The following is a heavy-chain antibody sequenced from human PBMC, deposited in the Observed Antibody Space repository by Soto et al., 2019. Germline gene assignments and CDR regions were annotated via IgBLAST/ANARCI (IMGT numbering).Heavy chain of an antibody. D-gene: IGHD6-19*01. J-gene: IGHJ6*02. CDR3: ARDGRQWLPYYYYYGMDV. CDR2: ISSSSSYI. V-gene: IGHV3-21*01. CDR1: GFTFSSYS. Sequence: GGSLRLSCAASGFTFSSYSMNWVRQAPGKGLEWVSSISSSSSYIYYADSVKGRFTISRDNAKNSLYLQMNSLRAEDTAVYYCARDGRQWLPYYYYYGMDVWGQGTTVTVSS.